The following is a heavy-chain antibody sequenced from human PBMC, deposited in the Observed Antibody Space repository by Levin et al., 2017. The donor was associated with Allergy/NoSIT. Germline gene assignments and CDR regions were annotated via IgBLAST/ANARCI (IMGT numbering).Heavy chain of an antibody. D-gene: IGHD1-26*01. CDR3: ARIVRNCPDF. CDR2: IAYDGNNK. CDR1: GFSFSAYA. Sequence: RGSLRLSCAASGFSFSAYAFHWVRQAPGKGLEWVAVIAYDGNNKVYADSVKGRFTISRDDSNNTLSLQMTSLRTEDTAVYYCARIVRNCPDFWGQGALVAVSS. J-gene: IGHJ4*02. V-gene: IGHV3-30-3*01.